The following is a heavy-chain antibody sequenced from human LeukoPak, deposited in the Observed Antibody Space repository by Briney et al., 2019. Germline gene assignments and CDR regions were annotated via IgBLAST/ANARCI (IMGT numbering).Heavy chain of an antibody. CDR3: ARSGYVAARHFDY. V-gene: IGHV3-48*03. J-gene: IGHJ4*02. CDR1: GFTFSDFE. CDR2: ISGTGITK. D-gene: IGHD6-6*01. Sequence: GGSLRLSCAASGFTFSDFEMNWVRQAPGKGLEWISYISGTGITKHYADSVRGRVTISRDNAKNSLYLQMNSLRAEDTAVYYCARSGYVAARHFDYWGQGTLVTVSS.